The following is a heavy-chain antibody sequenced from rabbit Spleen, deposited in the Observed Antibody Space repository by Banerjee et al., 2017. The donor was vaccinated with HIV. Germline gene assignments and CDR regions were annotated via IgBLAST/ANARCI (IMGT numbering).Heavy chain of an antibody. V-gene: IGHV1S40*01. CDR1: GFSFSGDSY. D-gene: IGHD1-1*01. CDR2: IDSGSSGFT. Sequence: QSLEESGGGLVKPGGTLTLTCTVSGFSFSGDSYMCWVRQAPGRGLEWIACIDSGSSGFTYFASWAKGRFTISKTSSTTVTLQMTSLTAADTATYFCARDTSSSFSSYGMDLWGPGTLVTVS. J-gene: IGHJ6*01. CDR3: ARDTSSSFSSYGMDL.